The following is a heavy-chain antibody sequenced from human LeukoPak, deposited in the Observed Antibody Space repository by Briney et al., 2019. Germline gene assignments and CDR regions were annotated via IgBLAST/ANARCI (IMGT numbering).Heavy chain of an antibody. CDR2: IYHSGST. V-gene: IGHV4-38-2*02. D-gene: IGHD3-9*01. Sequence: SDTLSLTCTVSSYSISSGYYWGWIRQPPGKGLEWIGSIYHSGSTYYNPSLKSRVTISVDTSKNQFSLKLSSVTAADTAVYYCARLPDYDILTGYPANAFDIWGQGTMVTVSS. CDR1: SYSISSGYY. CDR3: ARLPDYDILTGYPANAFDI. J-gene: IGHJ3*02.